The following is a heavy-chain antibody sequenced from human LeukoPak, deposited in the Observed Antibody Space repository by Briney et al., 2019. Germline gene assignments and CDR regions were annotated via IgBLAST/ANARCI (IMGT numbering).Heavy chain of an antibody. Sequence: GGSLRLSCAASGFTFSSYAMSWVRQAPGKGLEWVSAISGSGGSSYYADSVKGRFTISRDNSKNTLYLQMNSLRAEDTAVYYCAKVEDSSGYYFDYWGQGTLVTVSS. D-gene: IGHD3-22*01. CDR2: ISGSGGSS. J-gene: IGHJ4*02. CDR3: AKVEDSSGYYFDY. CDR1: GFTFSSYA. V-gene: IGHV3-23*01.